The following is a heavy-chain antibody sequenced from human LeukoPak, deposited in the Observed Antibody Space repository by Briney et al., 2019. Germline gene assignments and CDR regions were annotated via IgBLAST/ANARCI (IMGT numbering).Heavy chain of an antibody. CDR1: GGSFSGYY. D-gene: IGHD3-22*01. CDR2: IYYSGST. CDR3: ARDRGYYDSSGYYRYFDY. Sequence: PSETLSLTCAVYGGSFSGYYWSWIRQHPGKGLEWIGYIYYSGSTYYNPSLKSRVTISVDTSKNQFSLKLSSVTAADTAVYYCARDRGYYDSSGYYRYFDYWGQGTLVTVSS. V-gene: IGHV4-31*11. J-gene: IGHJ4*02.